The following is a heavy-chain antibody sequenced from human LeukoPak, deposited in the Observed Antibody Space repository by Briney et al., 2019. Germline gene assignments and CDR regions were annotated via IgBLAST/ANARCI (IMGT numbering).Heavy chain of an antibody. D-gene: IGHD5-24*01. J-gene: IGHJ4*02. CDR1: GGTFSSYA. Sequence: EASVKVSCKASGGTFSSYAISWVRQAPGQGLEWMGRIIPILGIANYAQKFQGRVTITADKSTSTAYMELSSLRSEDTAVYYCARDRRDGYKQAVDYWGQGTLVTVSS. CDR3: ARDRRDGYKQAVDY. V-gene: IGHV1-69*04. CDR2: IIPILGIA.